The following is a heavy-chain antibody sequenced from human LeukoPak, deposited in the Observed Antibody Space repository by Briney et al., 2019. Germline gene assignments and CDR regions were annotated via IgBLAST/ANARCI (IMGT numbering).Heavy chain of an antibody. CDR2: IRSKANSYAT. CDR3: TRQEWLHLQNWFDP. CDR1: GFTFSGSA. J-gene: IGHJ5*02. Sequence: PGGSLRLSCAASGFTFSGSAMHWVRQASGKGLEWVGRIRSKANSYATAYAASVKGRFTISRDDSKNTAYLQMNSLKTEDTAVYYCTRQEWLHLQNWFDPWGQGTLVTVSS. D-gene: IGHD3-3*01. V-gene: IGHV3-73*01.